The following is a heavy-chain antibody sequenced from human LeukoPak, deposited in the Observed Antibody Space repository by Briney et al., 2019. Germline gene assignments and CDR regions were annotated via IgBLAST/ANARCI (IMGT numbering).Heavy chain of an antibody. D-gene: IGHD2-21*02. CDR1: GYTFTSYA. CDR3: ARVPLYCGGDCYHFDY. J-gene: IGHJ4*02. V-gene: IGHV1-2*02. CDR2: INPNSGGT. Sequence: ASVKVSCKASGYTFTSYAMHWVRQAPGQGLEWMGWINPNSGGTNYAQKFQGRVTMTRDTSISTAYMELSRLRSEDTAVYYCARVPLYCGGDCYHFDYWGQGALVTVSS.